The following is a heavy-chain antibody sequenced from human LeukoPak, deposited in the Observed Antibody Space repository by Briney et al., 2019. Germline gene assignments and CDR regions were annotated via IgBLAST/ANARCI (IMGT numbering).Heavy chain of an antibody. D-gene: IGHD2-2*01. CDR1: GFTFSSYS. CDR2: ISSSSSYI. Sequence: GGPLRLSCAASGFTFSSYSMNWVRQAPGKGLEWVSSISSSSSYIYYADSVKGRFTISRDNAKNSLYLQMNSLRAEDTAVYYCARDRSLVVSSTILYYYYGMDVWGQGTTVTVSS. V-gene: IGHV3-21*01. J-gene: IGHJ6*02. CDR3: ARDRSLVVSSTILYYYYGMDV.